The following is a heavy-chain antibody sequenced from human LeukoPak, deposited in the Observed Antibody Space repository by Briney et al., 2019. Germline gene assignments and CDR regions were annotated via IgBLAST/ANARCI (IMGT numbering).Heavy chain of an antibody. CDR1: GFTFGDYA. Sequence: PARSLRLSCAASGFTFGDYAMHWVRQTPGKGLEWVSGIDWNSRNMVYADSVKGRFTISRDNAKNSLYLQMSSLRAEDMALYYCAKDRSSTLDDAFDFWGQGTMVTVSS. J-gene: IGHJ3*01. D-gene: IGHD2-2*01. CDR2: IDWNSRNM. CDR3: AKDRSSTLDDAFDF. V-gene: IGHV3-9*03.